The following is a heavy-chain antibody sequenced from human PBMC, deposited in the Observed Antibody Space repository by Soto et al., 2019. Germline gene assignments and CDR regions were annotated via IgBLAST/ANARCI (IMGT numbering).Heavy chain of an antibody. CDR3: ASWREREHAFDV. V-gene: IGHV3-53*01. Sequence: DVQLVESGGGLIQHGESLRLSCVAFGLTVSGTKYVAWVRQAPGKGLEWVSALYDVFGSFYADSVKGRFTTSSDRSRSTVYLQMNDLRPDDTAVYYCASWREREHAFDVWGQGTAVIVSP. CDR2: LYDVFGS. CDR1: GLTVSGTKY. D-gene: IGHD1-1*01. J-gene: IGHJ3*01.